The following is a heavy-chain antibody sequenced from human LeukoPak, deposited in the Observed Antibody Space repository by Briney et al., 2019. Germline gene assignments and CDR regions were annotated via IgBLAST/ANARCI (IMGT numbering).Heavy chain of an antibody. D-gene: IGHD1-7*01. Sequence: SETLSLTCAVYGGSFSGYYWSWIRQPPGKGLEWIGEINHSGSTNYNPSLKSRVTISVDTSKNQFSLKLSSVTAADTAVYYCARDLRWNYYFDYWGQGTLVTVTS. J-gene: IGHJ4*02. CDR3: ARDLRWNYYFDY. CDR1: GGSFSGYY. V-gene: IGHV4-34*01. CDR2: INHSGST.